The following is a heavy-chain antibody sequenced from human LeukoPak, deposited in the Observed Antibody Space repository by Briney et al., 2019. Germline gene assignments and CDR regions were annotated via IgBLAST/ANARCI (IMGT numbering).Heavy chain of an antibody. V-gene: IGHV4-59*08. CDR1: GGSMSSNY. Sequence: SETLSLTCTVSGGSMSSNYCSWIRQPPGKGLEFIGYIHYSGSTNYNPSLKSRVTISVDTSKNHFSLELSSVTAADTAVYYCVRTGYGDHFNLWGRGTLVTVSS. D-gene: IGHD4-17*01. CDR3: VRTGYGDHFNL. CDR2: IHYSGST. J-gene: IGHJ2*01.